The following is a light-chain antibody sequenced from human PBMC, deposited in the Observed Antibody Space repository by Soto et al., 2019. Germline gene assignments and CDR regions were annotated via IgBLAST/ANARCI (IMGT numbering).Light chain of an antibody. CDR2: KVS. J-gene: IGKJ2*01. CDR3: MQGTYSPYT. V-gene: IGKV2-30*02. CDR1: PSLVHSDGNTY. Sequence: DAVMTQSPLSLPVTLGQPASISFRSSPSLVHSDGNTYLNWFQQRPGQSPRRLIYKVSNRDSGVPDRFSGSGSGTDLTLKITRVEAEDVGFYYCMQGTYSPYTFGQGTKLEIK.